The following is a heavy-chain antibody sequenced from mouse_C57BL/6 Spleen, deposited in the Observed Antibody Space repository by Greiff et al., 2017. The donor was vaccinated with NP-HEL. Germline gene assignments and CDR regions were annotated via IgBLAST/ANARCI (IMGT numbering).Heavy chain of an antibody. CDR1: GYTFTSYW. Sequence: VQLQQSGAELVKPGASVKLSCKASGYTFTSYWMHWVKQRPGQGLEWIGMIHPNSGSTNYNEKFKSKATLTVDKSSSTAYMQLSSLTSEDSAVYYCARQDYGSSYRLAYWGQGTLVTVSA. J-gene: IGHJ3*01. CDR3: ARQDYGSSYRLAY. CDR2: IHPNSGST. D-gene: IGHD1-1*01. V-gene: IGHV1-64*01.